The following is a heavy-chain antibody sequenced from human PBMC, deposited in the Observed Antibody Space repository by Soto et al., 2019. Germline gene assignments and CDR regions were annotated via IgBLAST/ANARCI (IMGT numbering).Heavy chain of an antibody. Sequence: GGSLRLSCAASGFTFSSYGMHWVRQAPGKGLEWVAVISYDGSNKYYADSVKGRFTISRDNSKNTLYLQMNSLRAEDTAVYYCAKDLLRTIFGVVIAPMDVWGQGTTVTVSS. CDR1: GFTFSSYG. CDR3: AKDLLRTIFGVVIAPMDV. J-gene: IGHJ6*02. D-gene: IGHD3-3*01. V-gene: IGHV3-30*18. CDR2: ISYDGSNK.